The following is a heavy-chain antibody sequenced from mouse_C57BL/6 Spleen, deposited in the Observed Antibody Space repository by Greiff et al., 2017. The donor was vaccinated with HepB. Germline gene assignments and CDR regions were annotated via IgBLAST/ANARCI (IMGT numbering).Heavy chain of an antibody. J-gene: IGHJ1*03. V-gene: IGHV1-81*01. CDR3: ARRGNYLDWYFDV. CDR2: IYPRSGNT. D-gene: IGHD2-1*01. CDR1: GYTFTSYG. Sequence: VQLQQSGAELARPGASVKLSCKASGYTFTSYGISWVKQRTGQGLEWIGEIYPRSGNTYYNEKFKGKATLTADKSSSTAYMELRSLTSEDSAVYFCARRGNYLDWYFDVWGTGTTVTVSS.